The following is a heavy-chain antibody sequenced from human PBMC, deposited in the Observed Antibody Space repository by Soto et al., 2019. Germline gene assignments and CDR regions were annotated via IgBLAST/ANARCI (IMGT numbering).Heavy chain of an antibody. D-gene: IGHD6-6*01. V-gene: IGHV4-31*03. CDR1: SDSMNSGGYD. Sequence: LSLTCSVSSDSMNSGGYDLSWIRQHPGKGLEWIGYIYSNGDTYYNPSLKSRVTISVDTSKNQFSLNLTSVTAADTAVYYCARRGGSSSGYYYYAMDVWGQGTTVTVSS. CDR2: IYSNGDT. J-gene: IGHJ6*02. CDR3: ARRGGSSSGYYYYAMDV.